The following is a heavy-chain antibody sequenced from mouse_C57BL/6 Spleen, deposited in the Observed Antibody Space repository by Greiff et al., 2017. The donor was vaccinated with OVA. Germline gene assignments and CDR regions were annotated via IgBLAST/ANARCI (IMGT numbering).Heavy chain of an antibody. CDR2: IDPSDSYT. V-gene: IGHV1-69*01. CDR1: GYTFTSYW. Sequence: QVQLQQPGAELVMPGASVKLSCKASGYTFTSYWMHWVKQRPGQGLEWIGEIDPSDSYTNYTQKFKGKSTLTVDKSSSTAYMQLSSLTSEDSAVYYCARAGDGYYETVRGDYWGQGTSVTVSS. D-gene: IGHD2-3*01. CDR3: ARAGDGYYETVRGDY. J-gene: IGHJ4*01.